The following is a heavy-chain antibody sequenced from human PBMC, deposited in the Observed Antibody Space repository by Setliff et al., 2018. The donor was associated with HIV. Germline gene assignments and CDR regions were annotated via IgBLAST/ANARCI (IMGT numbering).Heavy chain of an antibody. CDR1: DDSITGNNW. Sequence: SETLSLTCTVSDDSITGNNWWNWVRQPPGKGLEWIGEIDHSVSTNYSPSLKSRVTMSVDKSKKQFSLKLKSMAAADTAVYYCARLHADYGSWYFDAWGPGTLVTVS. CDR2: IDHSVST. J-gene: IGHJ5*02. D-gene: IGHD3-10*01. CDR3: ARLHADYGSWYFDA. V-gene: IGHV4-4*02.